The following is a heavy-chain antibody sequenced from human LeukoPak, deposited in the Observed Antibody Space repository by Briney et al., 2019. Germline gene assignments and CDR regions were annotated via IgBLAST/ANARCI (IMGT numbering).Heavy chain of an antibody. V-gene: IGHV3-20*04. Sequence: GSLRLSCAASGFKFDDYGMSWVRQAPGKGLEWVCDINWNGAWTGYADSVKGRFTISRDNAKNSLYLQMNSLRAEDTALYYCAGYYYDSSRGFNLWGQGTLVTVSA. CDR2: INWNGAWT. CDR1: GFKFDDYG. CDR3: AGYYYDSSRGFNL. D-gene: IGHD3-22*01. J-gene: IGHJ5*02.